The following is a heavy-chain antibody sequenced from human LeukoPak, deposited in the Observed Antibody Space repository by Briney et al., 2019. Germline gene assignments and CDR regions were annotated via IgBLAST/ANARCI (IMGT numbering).Heavy chain of an antibody. CDR2: IWYDGSNK. J-gene: IGHJ4*02. V-gene: IGHV3-33*06. Sequence: GGSLRLSCEASGSGMPFSSYGLHWVRQAPGKGLEWVAIIWYDGSNKYYADSVKGRFTISKDNSKNTLYLQMNSLRAEDTAVYYCAKNDAVVVAASYPLPDYWGQGTLVTVSS. CDR3: AKNDAVVVAASYPLPDY. D-gene: IGHD2-15*01. CDR1: GSGMPFSSYG.